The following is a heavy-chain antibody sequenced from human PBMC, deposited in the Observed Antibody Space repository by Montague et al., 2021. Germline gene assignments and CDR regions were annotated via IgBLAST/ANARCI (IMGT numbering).Heavy chain of an antibody. D-gene: IGHD5-18*01. J-gene: IGHJ4*02. CDR3: AKDETRGYSYGTPDY. Sequence: SLRLSCAASGFTFDDYAMHWVRQAPGKGLEWVSGISWNSGNIGYVDSVKGRFTISRDNAKNSLYLQMNSLRAEDTALYYCAKDETRGYSYGTPDYWGQGTLVTVSS. V-gene: IGHV3-9*01. CDR1: GFTFDDYA. CDR2: ISWNSGNI.